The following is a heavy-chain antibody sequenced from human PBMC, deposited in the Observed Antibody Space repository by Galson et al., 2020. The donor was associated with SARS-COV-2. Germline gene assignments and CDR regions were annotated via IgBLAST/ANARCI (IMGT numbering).Heavy chain of an antibody. V-gene: IGHV4-34*01. D-gene: IGHD6-13*01. J-gene: IGHJ4*02. CDR1: GGSFSGYY. CDR3: ARSYSSSWYDY. Sequence: TLSLTCAVYGGSFSGYYWSWIRQPPGKGLEWIGEINHSGSTNYNPSLKSRVTISVDTSKNQFSLKLSSVTAADTAVYYCARSYSSSWYDYWGQGTLVTVSS. CDR2: INHSGST.